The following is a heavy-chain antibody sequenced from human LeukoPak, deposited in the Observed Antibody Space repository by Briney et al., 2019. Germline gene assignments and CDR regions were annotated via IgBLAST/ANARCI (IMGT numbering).Heavy chain of an antibody. CDR2: IRYDGSNK. J-gene: IGHJ4*02. D-gene: IGHD4-17*01. Sequence: PGGSLRLSCAASGFTFSSYGMHWVRQATGKGLEGVAFIRYDGSNKYYADSVKGRFTISRDNSKNTLYLQMNSLRAEYTAVYYCAKDLGTTVTTGSSFDYWGQGTLVTVSS. CDR1: GFTFSSYG. CDR3: AKDLGTTVTTGSSFDY. V-gene: IGHV3-30*02.